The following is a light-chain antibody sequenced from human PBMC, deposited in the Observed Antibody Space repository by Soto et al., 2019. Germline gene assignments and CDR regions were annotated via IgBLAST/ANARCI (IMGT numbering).Light chain of an antibody. CDR1: QSLLESNGYNY. CDR3: MQGQQIPRT. J-gene: IGKJ1*01. CDR2: LGS. Sequence: DIVLTQSPLSLPVTPGEPASISCRSSQSLLESNGYNYLDWYLQRPGQSPQLLIYLGSYRASGVPDRVSGSGSGTDFTLKISRVEAEDVGVYYCMQGQQIPRTFGQGTKVEIK. V-gene: IGKV2-28*01.